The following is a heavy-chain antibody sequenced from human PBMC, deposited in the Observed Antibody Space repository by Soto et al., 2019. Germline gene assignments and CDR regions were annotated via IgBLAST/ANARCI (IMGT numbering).Heavy chain of an antibody. Sequence: GGSLRLSCAASGFTFSSYSMNWVRQAPGKGLEWVSSISSSSSYIYYADSVKGRFTISRDNAKNSLYLQMNSLRAEDTAVYYCARDGVVVVPAAIMPTPMDVWGQGTTVTVSS. CDR2: ISSSSSYI. J-gene: IGHJ6*02. CDR3: ARDGVVVVPAAIMPTPMDV. V-gene: IGHV3-21*01. CDR1: GFTFSSYS. D-gene: IGHD2-2*02.